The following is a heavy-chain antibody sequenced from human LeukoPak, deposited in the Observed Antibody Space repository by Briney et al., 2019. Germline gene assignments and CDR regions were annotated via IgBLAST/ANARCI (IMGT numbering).Heavy chain of an antibody. D-gene: IGHD6-6*01. J-gene: IGHJ4*02. CDR1: GGSISSYY. CDR2: IYYSGST. V-gene: IGHV4-59*01. Sequence: SETLSLTCTVSGGSISSYYWSWIRQPPGKGLEWIGYIYYSGSTNYNPSLKSRVTISVDTSKNQFSLKLSSVTAADTAVYYCARGSPYSSSFCFDCWGQGTLVTVSS. CDR3: ARGSPYSSSFCFDC.